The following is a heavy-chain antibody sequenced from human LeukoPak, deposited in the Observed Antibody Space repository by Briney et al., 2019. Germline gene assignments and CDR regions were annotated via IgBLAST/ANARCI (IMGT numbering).Heavy chain of an antibody. CDR1: GYTLTELS. J-gene: IGHJ6*02. CDR3: ATAVIAGGCMARLWVPYYYYYGMDV. V-gene: IGHV1-24*01. Sequence: ASVKVSCKVSGYTLTELSMHWVRQAPGKGLEWMGGFDPEDGETIYAQKFQGRVTMTEDTSTDTAYMELSSLRSEDKGVYYCATAVIAGGCMARLWVPYYYYYGMDVWGQGDTVTGSS. D-gene: IGHD2/OR15-2a*01. CDR2: FDPEDGET.